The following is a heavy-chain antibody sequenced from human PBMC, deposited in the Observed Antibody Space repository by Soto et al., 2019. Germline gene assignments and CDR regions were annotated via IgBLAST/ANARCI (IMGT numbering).Heavy chain of an antibody. D-gene: IGHD3-3*01. CDR2: MNPNSGNT. V-gene: IGHV1-8*01. J-gene: IGHJ4*02. Sequence: QVQLVQSGAEVKKPGASVKVSCKASGYTFTSYDINWVRQATGQGLEWMGWMNPNSGNTGYAQKFQGRVTMTRNTSLRPAYPELTSLSPEDTAVSYCAREKSGSSDYWGQGTLVTVSS. CDR3: AREKSGSSDY. CDR1: GYTFTSYD.